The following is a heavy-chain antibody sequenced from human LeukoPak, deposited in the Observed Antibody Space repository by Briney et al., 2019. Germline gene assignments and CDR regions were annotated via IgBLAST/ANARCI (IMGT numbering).Heavy chain of an antibody. CDR3: ARGQYSPDY. V-gene: IGHV3-33*01. CDR1: GFTLSSYD. CDR2: IWYDGSNK. J-gene: IGHJ4*02. D-gene: IGHD2-15*01. Sequence: GGSLRLSCAASGFTLSSYDMHWVREAPGKGLEWVALIWYDGSNKYYTDSVKGRFTISRDNSKNTLYLQMNSLRAEDTAVYYCARGQYSPDYWGQGTLVTVSS.